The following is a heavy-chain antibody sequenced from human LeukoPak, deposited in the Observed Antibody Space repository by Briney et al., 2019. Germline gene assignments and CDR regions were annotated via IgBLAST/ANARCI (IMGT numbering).Heavy chain of an antibody. Sequence: GGSLRLSCAASGFTFSSYSMSWVRQAPGKGLEWVSYITSSSSTMYYADSVKGRFTIFRDNAKNSLYLQMNGLRAEDTAIYYCARAGLPGYYYYMDVWGKGATVTVSS. D-gene: IGHD5-18*01. J-gene: IGHJ6*03. CDR1: GFTFSSYS. V-gene: IGHV3-48*01. CDR3: ARAGLPGYYYYMDV. CDR2: ITSSSSTM.